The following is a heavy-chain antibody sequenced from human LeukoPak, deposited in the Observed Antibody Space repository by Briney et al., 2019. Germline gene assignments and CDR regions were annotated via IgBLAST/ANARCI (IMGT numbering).Heavy chain of an antibody. CDR3: AREGDILTGYSP. CDR1: GGTFSSYA. CDR2: IIPIFGTA. D-gene: IGHD3-9*01. J-gene: IGHJ5*02. Sequence: SVKVSCKASGGTFSSYAISWVRQAPGQGLEWMGRIIPIFGTANCAQKFQGRVTITTDESTSTAYMELSSLRSEDTAVYYCAREGDILTGYSPWGQGTLVTVSS. V-gene: IGHV1-69*05.